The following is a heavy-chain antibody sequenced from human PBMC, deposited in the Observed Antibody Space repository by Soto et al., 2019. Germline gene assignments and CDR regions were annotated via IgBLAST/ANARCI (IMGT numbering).Heavy chain of an antibody. V-gene: IGHV1-69*01. D-gene: IGHD4-4*01. Sequence: QMHLVQSGPEVRKPRSSVKVSCKASGGSFTYTLSWVRQAPGQGLEWMGGIIPIFGTTNYAEKFQGRVTITADESTKTAFMELSTLRSEDTAVYYCARLHSHGTYGMDVWGQGTAVIVSS. CDR1: GGSFTYT. CDR3: ARLHSHGTYGMDV. J-gene: IGHJ6*02. CDR2: IIPIFGTT.